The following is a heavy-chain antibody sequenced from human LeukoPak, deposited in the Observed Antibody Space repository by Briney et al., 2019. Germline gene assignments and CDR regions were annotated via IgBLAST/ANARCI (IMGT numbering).Heavy chain of an antibody. D-gene: IGHD5-12*01. CDR2: ISSSGSTI. J-gene: IGHJ4*02. Sequence: TGGSLRLSCAASGFTFSSYEMNWVRQAPGKGLEWVSYISSSGSTIYYADSVKGRFTISRDNAKNSLYLQMNSLRAEDTAVYYCARDSLFAYSWDYWGQGTLVTVSS. V-gene: IGHV3-48*03. CDR1: GFTFSSYE. CDR3: ARDSLFAYSWDY.